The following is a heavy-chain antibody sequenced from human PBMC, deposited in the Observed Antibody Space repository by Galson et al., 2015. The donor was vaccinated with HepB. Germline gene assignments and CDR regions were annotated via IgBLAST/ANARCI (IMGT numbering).Heavy chain of an antibody. CDR2: TYYRSKWYI. D-gene: IGHD3-10*01. CDR3: ARENLGKQTWYYGSGTYWAWFDP. V-gene: IGHV6-1*01. Sequence: CAISGDSVSSKSGAWNWIRQPPSRGLEWLGRTYYRSKWYIDYAESVKGRITINPDTSTNQFSLLLNSVTPEDTAVYFCARENLGKQTWYYGSGTYWAWFDPWGQGILVTVSS. CDR1: GDSVSSKSGA. J-gene: IGHJ5*02.